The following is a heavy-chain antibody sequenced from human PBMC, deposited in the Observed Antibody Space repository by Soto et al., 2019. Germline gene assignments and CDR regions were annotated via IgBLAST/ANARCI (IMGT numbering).Heavy chain of an antibody. CDR3: ALTRRSSLLEVAGPGFEY. CDR1: GFNFGVFG. V-gene: IGHV3-30*03. CDR2: SYYEGSEE. D-gene: IGHD6-19*01. Sequence: GGSLRLSCAASGFNFGVFGMNWVRQAPGKGLEWFSVSYYEGSEEYYADSVRGRFTVSRDKSKNTLFLQMDSLRVADTGVYYCALTRRSSLLEVAGPGFEYWGQGTLVTVSS. J-gene: IGHJ4*02.